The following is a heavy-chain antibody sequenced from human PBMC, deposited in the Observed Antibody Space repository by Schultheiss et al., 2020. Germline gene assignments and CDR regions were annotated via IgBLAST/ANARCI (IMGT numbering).Heavy chain of an antibody. Sequence: GGSLRLSCAASGFTFSSYAMSWVRQAPGKGLEWVSAISGSGGSTYYADSVKGRFTISRDNSKNTLYLQMNSLRAEDTAVYYCARVKDFWSGYYSMALGLDYWGQGTLVTVSS. CDR2: ISGSGGST. CDR1: GFTFSSYA. J-gene: IGHJ4*02. CDR3: ARVKDFWSGYYSMALGLDY. D-gene: IGHD3-3*01. V-gene: IGHV3-23*01.